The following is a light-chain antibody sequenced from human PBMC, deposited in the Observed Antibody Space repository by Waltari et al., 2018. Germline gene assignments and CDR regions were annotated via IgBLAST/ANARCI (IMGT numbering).Light chain of an antibody. CDR1: QTINNW. V-gene: IGKV1-5*03. CDR2: RAS. Sequence: DIQMTQSPSTLSASVADRVTITCRASQTINNWLAWYQQKPGKAPQLLIQRASVLQSGVPSRFIGSGSGTDFTLTISSLQADDFATYYCQQYETYSPYTFGQGTKVDLK. CDR3: QQYETYSPYT. J-gene: IGKJ2*01.